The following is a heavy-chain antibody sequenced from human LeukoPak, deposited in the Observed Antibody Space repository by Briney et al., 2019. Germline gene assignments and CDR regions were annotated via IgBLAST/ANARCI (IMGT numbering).Heavy chain of an antibody. D-gene: IGHD3-3*01. CDR1: GGSISSYY. CDR2: IYYSGST. J-gene: IGHJ5*02. CDR3: ARVLLSNYDFWSGYSNWFDP. Sequence: SETLSLTCTVSGGSISSYYWSWIRQPPGKGLEWIGYIYYSGSTNYNPSLKSRVTISVDTSKNQFSLKLSSVTAADTAVYYCARVLLSNYDFWSGYSNWFDPWGQGALVTVSS. V-gene: IGHV4-59*01.